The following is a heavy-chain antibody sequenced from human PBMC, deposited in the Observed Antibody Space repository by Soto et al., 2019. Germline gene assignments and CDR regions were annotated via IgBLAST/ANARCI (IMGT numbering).Heavy chain of an antibody. CDR2: IGASGSPI. Sequence: QMQLVRSGGGLVKPGGSLRLSCAASGFSFSDYYMSWIRRAPGKGLEWVSYIGASGSPIYFGDSVKGRFSISRDNTNNSLYLQMNSLRPDDTAVYYCARGTYGMDVWGQGTTVIVSS. D-gene: IGHD3-10*01. CDR1: GFSFSDYY. CDR3: ARGTYGMDV. V-gene: IGHV3-11*01. J-gene: IGHJ6*02.